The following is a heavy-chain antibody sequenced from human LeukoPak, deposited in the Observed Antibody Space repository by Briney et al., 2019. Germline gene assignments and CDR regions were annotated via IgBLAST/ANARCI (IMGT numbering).Heavy chain of an antibody. CDR3: ARQGGVSGHPGYNWFDP. J-gene: IGHJ5*02. CDR1: GYSISSGYY. V-gene: IGHV4-38-2*02. D-gene: IGHD3-16*01. CDR2: IYHSGST. Sequence: PSETLSLTCTVSGYSISSGYYWGWIRQPPGKGLEWIGSIYHSGSTYYNPSLKSRVTISVDTSKNQFSLKLSSVTAADTAVYYCARQGGVSGHPGYNWFDPWGQGTLVTVSS.